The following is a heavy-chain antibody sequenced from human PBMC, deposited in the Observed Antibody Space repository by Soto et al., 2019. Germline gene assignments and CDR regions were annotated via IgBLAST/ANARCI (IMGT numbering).Heavy chain of an antibody. Sequence: QVQLVQSGAEVKKPGASVKVSCKASGYTFTGYYMHWVRQAPGQGLEWMGWINPNSGGTNYAQKFQGWVTMTRDTYISTAYMELSRLRSDDTAVYYCARSDIVVVPAAYAGIAAAGPFDYWGQGTLVTVSS. CDR1: GYTFTGYY. CDR3: ARSDIVVVPAAYAGIAAAGPFDY. D-gene: IGHD2-2*01. CDR2: INPNSGGT. J-gene: IGHJ4*02. V-gene: IGHV1-2*04.